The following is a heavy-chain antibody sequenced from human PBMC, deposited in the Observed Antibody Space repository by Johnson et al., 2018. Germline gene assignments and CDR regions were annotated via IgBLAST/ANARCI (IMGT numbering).Heavy chain of an antibody. CDR1: GSIFNDAW. CDR3: DTEVRWEQTTDY. J-gene: IGHJ4*02. CDR2: IKSKSDGETT. Sequence: VQLQESGGGLVKPGGSLRLSCAASGSIFNDAWMRWIRQAPGKGLEWVGRIKSKSDGETTEYAAPAKGRFTISRDDSKNTLYLQMNSLRIEDTAVYYCDTEVRWEQTTDYWGQGTPVTVSS. V-gene: IGHV3-15*01. D-gene: IGHD4-23*01.